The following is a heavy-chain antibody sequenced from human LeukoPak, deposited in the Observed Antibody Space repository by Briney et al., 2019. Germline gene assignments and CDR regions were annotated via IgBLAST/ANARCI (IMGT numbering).Heavy chain of an antibody. CDR1: ALSVISNY. D-gene: IGHD3-22*01. Sequence: GGSLRLSRSAAALSVISNYMACGRQAPGKGLQWVSVIYSVSDTFYADSVKGRFTISRDNSKNTVSLQTNSLSADDTAVYYCAKWGYESSGFYWDNWGQGTLVTVSS. CDR3: AKWGYESSGFYWDN. V-gene: IGHV3-53*01. J-gene: IGHJ4*02. CDR2: IYSVSDT.